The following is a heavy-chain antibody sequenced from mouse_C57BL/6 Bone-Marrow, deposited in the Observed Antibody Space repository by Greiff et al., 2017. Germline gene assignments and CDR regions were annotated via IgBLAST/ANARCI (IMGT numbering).Heavy chain of an antibody. D-gene: IGHD2-3*01. CDR1: GYTFTSYW. J-gene: IGHJ4*01. CDR2: IDPSDSYT. V-gene: IGHV1-69*01. Sequence: VKQSCKASGYTFTSYWMHWVKQRPGQGLEWIGEIDPSDSYTNYNQKFKGKSTLTVDKSSSTAYMQLSSLTSEDSAVYYCARGVLSNSWGQGTSVTVSS. CDR3: ARGVLSNS.